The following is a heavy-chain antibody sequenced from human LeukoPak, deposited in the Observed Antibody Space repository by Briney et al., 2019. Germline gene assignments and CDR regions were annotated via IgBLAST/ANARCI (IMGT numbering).Heavy chain of an antibody. Sequence: ASVKVSCKASGYTFTSYYMHWVRQAPGQGLEWMGIINPSGGSTSYAQKFQGRVTMTRDTSTSTVYMELSSLRSEDTAVYYCATGGSYSSGRAPGAFDIWGQGTMVTVSS. CDR3: ATGGSYSSGRAPGAFDI. J-gene: IGHJ3*02. CDR1: GYTFTSYY. D-gene: IGHD6-19*01. CDR2: INPSGGST. V-gene: IGHV1-46*01.